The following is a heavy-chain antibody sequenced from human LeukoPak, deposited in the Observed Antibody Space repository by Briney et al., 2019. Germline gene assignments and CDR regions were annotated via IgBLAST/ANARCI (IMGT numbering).Heavy chain of an antibody. Sequence: PSETLSLTCTVSGGSVSSCCYCWSWIRQPPGKGLEWIGYIYYSGSTNYNPSLKSRVTISVDTSKNQFSLKLSSVTAADTAVYYCARGGSTYVDYWGQGTLVTVSS. V-gene: IGHV4-61*01. CDR1: GGSVSSCCYC. D-gene: IGHD6-6*01. CDR2: IYYSGST. CDR3: ARGGSTYVDY. J-gene: IGHJ4*02.